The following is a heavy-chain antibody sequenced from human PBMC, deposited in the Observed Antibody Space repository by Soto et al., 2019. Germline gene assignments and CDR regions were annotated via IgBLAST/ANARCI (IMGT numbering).Heavy chain of an antibody. Sequence: ARQAPGKGLEWVSAISGSGGSTYYADSVKGRFTISRDNSKNTLYLQMNSLRAEDTAVYYCAKGTTVTENWFDPWGRGTLFTVSS. CDR3: AKGTTVTENWFDP. CDR2: ISGSGGST. D-gene: IGHD4-4*01. J-gene: IGHJ5*02. V-gene: IGHV3-23*01.